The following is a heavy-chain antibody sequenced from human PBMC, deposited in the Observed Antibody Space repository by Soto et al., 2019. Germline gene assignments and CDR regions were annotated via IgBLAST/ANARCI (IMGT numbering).Heavy chain of an antibody. CDR1: GFTFSSYS. D-gene: IGHD3-10*01. Sequence: EVQLVESGGGLVKPGGSLRLSCAASGFTFSSYSMNWVRQAPGKGLEWVSSISSGSSYIYYADSVKGRFTISRDNAKNSLYLQRNSLRAEDTAVYYCARSSVGSGKWWNYYGMDVWGQGTTVTVSS. CDR3: ARSSVGSGKWWNYYGMDV. CDR2: ISSGSSYI. J-gene: IGHJ6*02. V-gene: IGHV3-21*06.